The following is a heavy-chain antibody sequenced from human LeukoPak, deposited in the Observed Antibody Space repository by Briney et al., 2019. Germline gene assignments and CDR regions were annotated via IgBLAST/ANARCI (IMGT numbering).Heavy chain of an antibody. D-gene: IGHD3-10*01. CDR2: ISGSGGST. J-gene: IGHJ4*02. CDR3: AKDKFKGFGELLGYFDY. Sequence: PGGSLRLSCAASGFTFSSYGMSWVRQAPGKGLEWVSAISGSGGSTYYADSVKGRFTISRDNSKNTLYLQMNSLRAEDTAVYYCAKDKFKGFGELLGYFDYWGQGTLVTVSS. CDR1: GFTFSSYG. V-gene: IGHV3-23*01.